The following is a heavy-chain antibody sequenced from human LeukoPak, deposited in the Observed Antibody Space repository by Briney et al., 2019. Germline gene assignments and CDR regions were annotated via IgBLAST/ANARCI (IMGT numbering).Heavy chain of an antibody. J-gene: IGHJ5*02. V-gene: IGHV1-46*01. CDR3: ARDGGPIVGAAGWFDP. CDR1: GYTFTSYY. CDR2: INPSGGST. D-gene: IGHD1-26*01. Sequence: ASVKVSCKASGYTFTSYYMHWVRQAPGQGLEWMGIINPSGGSTSYAQKFQGRVTMTRDTSTSTVYMELSSLRSEDTAVYYCARDGGPIVGAAGWFDPWGQGTLVTVSS.